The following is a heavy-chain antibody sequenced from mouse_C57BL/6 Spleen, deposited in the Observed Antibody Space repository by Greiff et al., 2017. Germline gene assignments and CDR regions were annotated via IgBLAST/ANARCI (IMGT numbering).Heavy chain of an antibody. CDR2: IFPGSGST. D-gene: IGHD1-1*01. J-gene: IGHJ1*03. CDR3: ARGALGDITTVVANDWYFDV. V-gene: IGHV1-56*01. Sequence: QVQLKQSGPELVRPGASVKISCKAPGYTFTSHWMQWVRQRPGQGLEWIGEIFPGSGSTYYNEKFKGKATLTVDTSSSTAYMQLSSLTSEDSAVYFCARGALGDITTVVANDWYFDVWGTGTTVTVSP. CDR1: GYTFTSHW.